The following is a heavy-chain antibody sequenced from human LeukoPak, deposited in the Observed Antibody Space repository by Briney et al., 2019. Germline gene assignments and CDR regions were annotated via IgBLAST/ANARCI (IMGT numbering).Heavy chain of an antibody. Sequence: GGSLRLSCSVSGFTFSSHAMHWVRQAPGKGLEWVSAIGGRDGSTYYADSVKGRFTISRDNSKNTLYVQMNSLRAEDTAVYYCAKGHYYGSGSLDYWGQGTLVTVSS. CDR1: GFTFSSHA. D-gene: IGHD3-10*01. CDR2: IGGRDGST. V-gene: IGHV3-23*01. CDR3: AKGHYYGSGSLDY. J-gene: IGHJ4*02.